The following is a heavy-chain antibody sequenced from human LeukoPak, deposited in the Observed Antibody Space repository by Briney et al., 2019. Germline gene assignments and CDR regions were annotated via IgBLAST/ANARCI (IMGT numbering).Heavy chain of an antibody. CDR2: ISSSSSTI. Sequence: GGSLRLSCAASGFVFSSNSMIWVRQAPGKGLEWVSYISSSSSTIYYADSVKGRFTISRDNAKNTLFLQMNSLRAEDTSVYYCARWEYYYDSSGFKNWGQGTLVTVSS. CDR1: GFVFSSNS. CDR3: ARWEYYYDSSGFKN. V-gene: IGHV3-48*04. D-gene: IGHD3-22*01. J-gene: IGHJ4*02.